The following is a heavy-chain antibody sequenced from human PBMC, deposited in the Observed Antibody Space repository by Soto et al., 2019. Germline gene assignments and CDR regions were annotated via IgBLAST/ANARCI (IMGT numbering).Heavy chain of an antibody. CDR2: INRDSTLI. CDR3: LNGDYY. D-gene: IGHD3-16*01. V-gene: IGHV3-48*01. Sequence: DEQLVESGGGLVQPGGSLRLSCAASGFSFSNHCMNWVRQTPGKGLEWVSSINRDSTLIKYADSVKGRFTISRDNARNSLSLQMNSLRAEDTAVYYCLNGDYYVGPGTLVTVSS. J-gene: IGHJ4*02. CDR1: GFSFSNHC.